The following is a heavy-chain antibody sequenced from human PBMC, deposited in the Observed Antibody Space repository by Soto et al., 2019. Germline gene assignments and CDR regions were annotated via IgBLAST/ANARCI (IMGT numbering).Heavy chain of an antibody. CDR3: GRTFRDGLLGLDP. D-gene: IGHD3-16*01. V-gene: IGHV3-23*01. Sequence: LGGSLRLSCAASGFTFVNYAMTWVRQAPGKGLVWVSAISGGGGTAYYADSVKGRFSISRDNAKNTLYLQLTSLRAEDAAIYYCGRTFRDGLLGLDPWGQGTLVTVSS. CDR2: ISGGGGTA. J-gene: IGHJ5*02. CDR1: GFTFVNYA.